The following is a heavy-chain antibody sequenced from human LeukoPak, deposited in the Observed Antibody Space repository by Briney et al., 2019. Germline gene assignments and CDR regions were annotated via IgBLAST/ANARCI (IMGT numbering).Heavy chain of an antibody. CDR2: IKQDGSVI. CDR3: ARIGYSSSSLGY. CDR1: RFTFSNYW. J-gene: IGHJ4*02. V-gene: IGHV3-7*01. D-gene: IGHD6-6*01. Sequence: PGGSLRLSCAASRFTFSNYWMSWVRQAPGKGPEWVANIKQDGSVIYYVDSVKGRFTISRDNAKNSLFLQMNSLRADDTAVYYCARIGYSSSSLGYWGQGTLVTVSS.